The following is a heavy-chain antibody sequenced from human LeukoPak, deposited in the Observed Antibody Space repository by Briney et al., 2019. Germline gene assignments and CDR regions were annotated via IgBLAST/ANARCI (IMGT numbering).Heavy chain of an antibody. J-gene: IGHJ4*02. V-gene: IGHV3-33*01. CDR2: IWYDGSNK. D-gene: IGHD2-21*02. CDR3: ARATWNRAYCGGDCSLDY. Sequence: GGSLRLSCAASGFTFSSYGMHWVRQAPGKGLEWVAVIWYDGSNKYYADSVKGRFTISRDNSKNTLCLQMNSLRAEDTAVYYCARATWNRAYCGGDCSLDYWGQGTLVTVSS. CDR1: GFTFSSYG.